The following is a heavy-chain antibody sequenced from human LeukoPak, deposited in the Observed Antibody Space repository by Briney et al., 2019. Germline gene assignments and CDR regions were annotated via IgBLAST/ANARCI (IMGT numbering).Heavy chain of an antibody. CDR3: AREFSNDY. V-gene: IGHV3-30*04. J-gene: IGHJ4*02. CDR1: GFTFSSYA. Sequence: PGRSLRLSCAASGFTFSSYAMHWVRQAPGKGLEWVAVISYDGSNKYYADSVKGRFTISRDNSKNTLYLQMNSLRAEDTAVYYCAREFSNDYWGQGTLVTVSS. CDR2: ISYDGSNK. D-gene: IGHD3-3*01.